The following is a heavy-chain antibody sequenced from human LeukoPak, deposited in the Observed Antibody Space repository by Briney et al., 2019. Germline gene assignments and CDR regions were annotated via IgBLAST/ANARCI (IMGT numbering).Heavy chain of an antibody. D-gene: IGHD3-22*01. CDR2: ISSSSSYI. V-gene: IGHV3-21*01. CDR3: ARDRYDRSSYYDY. CDR1: GFTLSSYS. J-gene: IGHJ4*02. Sequence: GGSLRLSCAASGFTLSSYSMNWVRQAPGKGLEWVSPISSSSSYIHYTDSVKGRFTISRDNTKKSLYLQMNSLRAEDTAVYYCARDRYDRSSYYDYWGQGTLVTVSS.